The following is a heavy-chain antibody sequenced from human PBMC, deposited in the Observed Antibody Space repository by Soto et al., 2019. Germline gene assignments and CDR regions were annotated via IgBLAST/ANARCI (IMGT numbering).Heavy chain of an antibody. CDR1: GGSISSYY. D-gene: IGHD3-16*01. V-gene: IGHV4-59*01. CDR2: IYYSGST. Sequence: QVQLQESGPGLVKPSETLSLTCTVSGGSISSYYWSWIRQPPGKGLEWIGYIYYSGSTNYNPSLKSRVTISVDTPKTQFSLTLSSVTAADTAVYYCARSWGYYLDYWGQGTLVTVSS. J-gene: IGHJ4*02. CDR3: ARSWGYYLDY.